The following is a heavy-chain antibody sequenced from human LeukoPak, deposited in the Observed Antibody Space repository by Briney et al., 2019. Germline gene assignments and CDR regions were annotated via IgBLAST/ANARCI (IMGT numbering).Heavy chain of an antibody. D-gene: IGHD3-9*01. CDR1: GFTFSDYY. J-gene: IGHJ4*02. CDR2: ISSSGTYI. CDR3: ARQGGDILTGYLDY. V-gene: IGHV3-11*03. Sequence: GGSLRLSCATSGFTFSDYYMSWIRQAPGKGLEWVSYISSSGTYINSADSVKGRFTISRDYPKNSLYLQMSSLRAEDTAVYYCARQGGDILTGYLDYWGQGTLVTVTS.